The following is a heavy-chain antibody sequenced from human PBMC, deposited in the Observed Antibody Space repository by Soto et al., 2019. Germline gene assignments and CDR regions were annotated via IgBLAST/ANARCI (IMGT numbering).Heavy chain of an antibody. CDR3: ARRGYRSSGYYYYYYGRDV. D-gene: IGHD6-13*01. V-gene: IGHV1-8*01. CDR2: MNPNSGKT. J-gene: IGHJ6*02. CDR1: GYTFTSYD. Sequence: QVQLVQSGAEVKKPGASVKVSCKASGYTFTSYDINWVRQATGQGLEGMGWMNPNSGKTGYAQKFQGRVTMTRKTSISTAYMERISLRSEDTAVYYCARRGYRSSGYYYYYYGRDVWGQGPTVTVSS.